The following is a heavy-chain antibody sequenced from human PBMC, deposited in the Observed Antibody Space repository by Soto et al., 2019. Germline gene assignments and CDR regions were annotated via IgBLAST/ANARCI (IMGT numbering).Heavy chain of an antibody. D-gene: IGHD5-12*01. CDR3: ARGRGYSYGLDP. CDR2: INPHSDGT. J-gene: IGHJ5*02. Sequence: ASVKVSCKASGYSFTGYYIHWVRQARGHGLEWMGWINPHSDGTNYAQKFQGRVTMTRDTSISTAYMELKSLRSDDTAVYYCARGRGYSYGLDPWGQGTLVTVSS. CDR1: GYSFTGYY. V-gene: IGHV1-2*02.